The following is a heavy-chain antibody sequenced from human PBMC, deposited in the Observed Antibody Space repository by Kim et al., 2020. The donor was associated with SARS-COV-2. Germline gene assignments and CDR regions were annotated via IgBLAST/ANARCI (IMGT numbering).Heavy chain of an antibody. CDR2: FNGDGGGT. J-gene: IGHJ4*02. CDR3: AKGITAAGWRSFDF. V-gene: IGHV3-23*01. Sequence: GGSLRLSCAASGFTFSSYTMGWVRQAPGKGLEWVSAFNGDGGGTYYADSVKGRFTISRDNSKNTLSLQMNSLRAEDTAVYYCAKGITAAGWRSFDFWAQG. CDR1: GFTFSSYT. D-gene: IGHD6-13*01.